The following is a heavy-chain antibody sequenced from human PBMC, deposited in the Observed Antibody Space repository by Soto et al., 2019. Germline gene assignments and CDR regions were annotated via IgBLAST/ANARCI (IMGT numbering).Heavy chain of an antibody. J-gene: IGHJ4*02. CDR1: GGCINCYY. V-gene: IGHV4-59*08. CDR3: ARVPAY. D-gene: IGHD2-2*01. CDR2: IYYSGST. Sequence: SGGCINCYYWSCIRQPPGKGLEWIGYIYYSGSTNYNPSLKSRVTISVDTSKNQFSLKLNSMTAADTAVYYCARVPAYWGQGILVTVS.